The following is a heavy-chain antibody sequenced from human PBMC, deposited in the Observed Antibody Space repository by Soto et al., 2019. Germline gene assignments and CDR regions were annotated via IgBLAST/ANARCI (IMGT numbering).Heavy chain of an antibody. CDR2: IIHSGST. V-gene: IGHV4-34*12. CDR1: GGSFSGYY. CDR3: ARQGYCSSTSCYSLSYYYYMDV. D-gene: IGHD2-2*01. J-gene: IGHJ6*03. Sequence: PSETLSLTCAVYGGSFSGYYWSWIRQPPGKGLEWIGEIIHSGSTNYNPSLKSRVTISVDTSKNQFSLKLSSVTAADAAVYYCARQGYCSSTSCYSLSYYYYMDVWGKGTTVTVSS.